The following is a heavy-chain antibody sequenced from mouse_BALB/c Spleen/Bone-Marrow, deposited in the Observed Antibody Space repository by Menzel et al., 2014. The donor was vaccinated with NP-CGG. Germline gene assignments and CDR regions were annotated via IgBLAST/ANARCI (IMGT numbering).Heavy chain of an antibody. CDR2: ISSGGGST. D-gene: IGHD2-4*01. CDR3: ARQGYYDYDYAMDY. V-gene: IGHV5-12-1*01. Sequence: EVQGVESGGGLVKPGGSLKLSCAASGFAFSSYDMSWVRQTPEKRLEWVAYISSGGGSTYYPDTVKGRFTISRDNAKSTLYLQMSNLKSEDTAMYYCARQGYYDYDYAMDYWGQGTSVTVSS. CDR1: GFAFSSYD. J-gene: IGHJ4*01.